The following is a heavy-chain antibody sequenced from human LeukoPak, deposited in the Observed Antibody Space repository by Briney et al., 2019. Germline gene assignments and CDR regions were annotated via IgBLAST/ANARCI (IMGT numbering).Heavy chain of an antibody. CDR2: IYHSGTT. D-gene: IGHD6-13*01. J-gene: IGHJ5*02. V-gene: IGHV4-30-2*01. CDR3: ARDQSSSWYWFDP. Sequence: PSETLSLTCAVSGGSISSGGYSWNWIRQPPGEGLEWVGYIYHSGTTYHNPSLKSRVTISVDRSKNQFSLKLSSVTAADTAVYYCARDQSSSWYWFDPWGQGTLVTVSS. CDR1: GGSISSGGYS.